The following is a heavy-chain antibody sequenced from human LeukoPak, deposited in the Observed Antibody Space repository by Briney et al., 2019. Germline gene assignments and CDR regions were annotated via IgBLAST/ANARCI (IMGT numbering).Heavy chain of an antibody. CDR1: GGSVSSYY. CDR2: IHNSGRT. J-gene: IGHJ4*02. D-gene: IGHD1-14*01. Sequence: SETLSLTCSVSGGSVSSYYWSWIRQSPGKGLEWIGYIHNSGRTNYNPSLMSRVTGFVDTSKNQVSLRLSSVTAADTAVYYCARHGTISSESYFDYWGQGALVTVSS. CDR3: ARHGTISSESYFDY. V-gene: IGHV4-59*08.